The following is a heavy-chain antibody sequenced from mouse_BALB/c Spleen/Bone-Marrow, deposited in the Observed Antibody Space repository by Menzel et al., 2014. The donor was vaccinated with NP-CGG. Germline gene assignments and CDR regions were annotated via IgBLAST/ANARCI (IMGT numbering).Heavy chain of an antibody. D-gene: IGHD1-1*01. CDR3: ARNYYGSSAY. CDR2: IWSGGST. V-gene: IGHV2-2*02. J-gene: IGHJ3*01. Sequence: VKLEESGPGLVQPSQSLSITCTVSGFSLTSYGVHWVRQSPGKGLEWLGVIWSGGSTDYNAAFISRLSISKDNSKSQVSFKMNSLQANDTAIYYCARNYYGSSAYWGQGTLVTVSA. CDR1: GFSLTSYG.